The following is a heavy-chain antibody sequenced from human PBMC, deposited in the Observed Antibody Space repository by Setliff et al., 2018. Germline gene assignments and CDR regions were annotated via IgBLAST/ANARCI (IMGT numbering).Heavy chain of an antibody. CDR3: AKQGDLAFDY. D-gene: IGHD3-16*01. Sequence: ASVKVSCKASGYPFVGFYIYWMRQTPGQGFEWMGWINPKSGGTKYAVKFQGRVTMTRDTSINTIYMELSSLTSDDTAIYYCAKQGDLAFDYWGQGTQVTVSS. J-gene: IGHJ4*02. CDR2: INPKSGGT. CDR1: GYPFVGFY. V-gene: IGHV1-2*02.